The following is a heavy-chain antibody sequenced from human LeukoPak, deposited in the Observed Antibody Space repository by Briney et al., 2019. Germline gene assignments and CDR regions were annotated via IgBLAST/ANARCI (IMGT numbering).Heavy chain of an antibody. Sequence: PGGSLRLSCAASGFTFSSYEMNWVRQAPGKGLEWVSVLYSGGSTYYADSVKGRFTISRDNSKNTLYLQMNSLRAEDTAVYYCARAPRMVYFDYWGQGTLVTVSS. CDR2: LYSGGST. CDR1: GFTFSSYE. CDR3: ARAPRMVYFDY. D-gene: IGHD2-15*01. V-gene: IGHV3-53*01. J-gene: IGHJ4*02.